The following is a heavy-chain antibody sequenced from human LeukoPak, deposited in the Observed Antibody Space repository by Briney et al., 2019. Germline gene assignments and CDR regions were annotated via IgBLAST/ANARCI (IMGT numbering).Heavy chain of an antibody. CDR2: IYHSGST. Sequence: NPSETLSLTCAVSGGSISSGGYSWSWIRQPPGKGLEWIGYIYHSGSTNYNPSLKSRVTISVGTSKNQFSLKLSSVTAADTAVYYCARQVGFIAVVFDYWGQGTLVTVSS. D-gene: IGHD6-19*01. CDR3: ARQVGFIAVVFDY. CDR1: GGSISSGGYS. J-gene: IGHJ4*02. V-gene: IGHV4-30-2*01.